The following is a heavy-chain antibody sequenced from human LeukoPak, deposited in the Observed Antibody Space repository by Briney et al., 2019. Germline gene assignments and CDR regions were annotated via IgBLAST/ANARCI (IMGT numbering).Heavy chain of an antibody. CDR3: ARRRYSSYCYYYGMDV. J-gene: IGHJ6*02. CDR1: GYSFTSYW. CDR2: IYPGDSDT. D-gene: IGHD5-18*01. V-gene: IGHV5-51*01. Sequence: GESLKISCKGSGYSFTSYWIGWVRQMPGKGLEWMGIIYPGDSDTRYSPSFQGQVTISADKSISTAYLQWSSLKASDTAMYYCARRRYSSYCYYYGMDVWGQGTTVTVSS.